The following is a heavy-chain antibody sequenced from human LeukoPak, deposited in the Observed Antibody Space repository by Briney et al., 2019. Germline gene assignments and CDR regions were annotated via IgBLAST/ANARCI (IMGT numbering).Heavy chain of an antibody. V-gene: IGHV3-23*01. CDR2: ISGSGGFT. Sequence: GGSLRLSCAASGFTFSSYAMSWVRQAPGKGLEWVSAISGSGGFTDYADSVKGRFTISRDISKNTLYLQMNSLRAEDTAVYYCAHGGIYYLDYWGQGALVTVSS. J-gene: IGHJ4*02. CDR1: GFTFSSYA. D-gene: IGHD3-16*01. CDR3: AHGGIYYLDY.